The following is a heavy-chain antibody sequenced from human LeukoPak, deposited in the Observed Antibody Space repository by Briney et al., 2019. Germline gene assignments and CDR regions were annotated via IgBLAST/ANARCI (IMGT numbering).Heavy chain of an antibody. D-gene: IGHD5-12*01. CDR2: ISSSGSTI. J-gene: IGHJ4*02. V-gene: IGHV3-48*03. Sequence: GGSLRLSCAASGFTFSSYEMNWVRQAPGKGLEWVSYISSSGSTIYYAGSVKGRFTISRDNAKNSLYLQMNSLRAEDTAVYYCARLYSGYDRSSYYFDYWGQGTLVTVSS. CDR1: GFTFSSYE. CDR3: ARLYSGYDRSSYYFDY.